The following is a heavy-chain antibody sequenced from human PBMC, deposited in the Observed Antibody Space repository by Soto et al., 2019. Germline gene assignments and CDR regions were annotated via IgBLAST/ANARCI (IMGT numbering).Heavy chain of an antibody. CDR1: GFTFSSYA. J-gene: IGHJ3*02. Sequence: QVQLVESGGGVVQPGRSLRLSCAASGFTFSSYAMHWVRQAPGKGLEWVAVISYDGSNKYYADSVKGRFTISRDNSKNTLYLQMNSLRAEDTAVYYCARDLLSHMESSSSWDAFDIWGQGTMVTVSS. V-gene: IGHV3-30-3*01. CDR2: ISYDGSNK. D-gene: IGHD6-13*01. CDR3: ARDLLSHMESSSSWDAFDI.